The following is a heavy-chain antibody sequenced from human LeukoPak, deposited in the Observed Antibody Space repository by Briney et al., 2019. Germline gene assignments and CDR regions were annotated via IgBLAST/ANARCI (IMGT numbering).Heavy chain of an antibody. J-gene: IGHJ6*03. CDR2: VLSDGSDQ. CDR1: GFTFNSYA. V-gene: IGHV3-30*04. CDR3: ARVSKPGWFDYYYMDV. Sequence: GGSLRLSCAASGFTFNSYAMKWVRQAPGKGLEGLAVVLSDGSDQYYGDSVQGRFTVSRDNSKNTLYLQMDNLRFEDTAVYYCARVSKPGWFDYYYMDVWGKGTTVIVS. D-gene: IGHD3-10*01.